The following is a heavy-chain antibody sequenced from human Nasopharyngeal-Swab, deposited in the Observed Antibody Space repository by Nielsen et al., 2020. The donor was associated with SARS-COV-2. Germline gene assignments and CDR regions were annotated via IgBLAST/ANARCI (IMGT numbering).Heavy chain of an antibody. D-gene: IGHD1-26*01. CDR2: ISWNSGSI. CDR1: GFTFDDYA. J-gene: IGHJ4*02. CDR3: AKLGSGSYPFDY. Sequence: SLNISCAASGFTFDDYAMHWVRQAPGKGLEWVSGISWNSGSIGYADSVKGRFTISRDNAKNSLYLQMNSLRAEDTALYYCAKLGSGSYPFDYWGQGTLVTVSS. V-gene: IGHV3-9*01.